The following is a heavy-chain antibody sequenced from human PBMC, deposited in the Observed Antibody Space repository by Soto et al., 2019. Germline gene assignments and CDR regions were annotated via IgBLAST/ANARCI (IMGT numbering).Heavy chain of an antibody. V-gene: IGHV1-8*01. CDR1: GSTFTSYD. CDR3: ARSGPYCSGGSCYGY. D-gene: IGHD2-15*01. J-gene: IGHJ4*02. Sequence: ASVKVSCTASGSTFTSYDINWVRQDTGQGLEWMGWMNPNSGNTGYAQKFQGRVTMTRNTSISTAYMELSSLRSEDTAVYYCARSGPYCSGGSCYGYWGQGTLVTVSS. CDR2: MNPNSGNT.